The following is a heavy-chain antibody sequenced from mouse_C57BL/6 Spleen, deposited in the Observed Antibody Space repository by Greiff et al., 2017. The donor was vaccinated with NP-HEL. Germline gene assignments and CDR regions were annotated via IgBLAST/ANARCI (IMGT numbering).Heavy chain of an antibody. Sequence: QVQLQQPGAELVKPGASVKMSCKASGYTFTSYWITWVKQRPGQGLEWIGDIYPGSGSTNYNEKFKSKATLTVDTSSSTAYMQLSSLTSEDSAVYYCAREMERGDPAWFAYWGQGTLVTVSA. J-gene: IGHJ3*01. CDR3: AREMERGDPAWFAY. CDR1: GYTFTSYW. CDR2: IYPGSGST. D-gene: IGHD2-13*01. V-gene: IGHV1-55*01.